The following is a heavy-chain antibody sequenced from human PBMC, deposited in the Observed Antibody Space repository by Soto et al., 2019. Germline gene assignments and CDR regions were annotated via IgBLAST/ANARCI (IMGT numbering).Heavy chain of an antibody. J-gene: IGHJ3*02. D-gene: IGHD2-2*01. V-gene: IGHV3-21*01. CDR1: GFTFSSYS. CDR2: ISSSSSYI. CDR3: ARGETPGYCSSTSCYDAFDI. Sequence: GGSLRLPCAASGFTFSSYSMNWVRQAPGKGLEWVSSISSSSSYIYYADSVKGRFTISRDNAKNSLYLQMNSLRAEDTAVYYCARGETPGYCSSTSCYDAFDIWGQGTMVTVSS.